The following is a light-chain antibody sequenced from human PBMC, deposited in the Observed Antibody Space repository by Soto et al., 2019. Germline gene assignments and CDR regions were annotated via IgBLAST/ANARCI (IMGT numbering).Light chain of an antibody. CDR3: GTWNSSRSPPV. CDR2: DNN. V-gene: IGLV1-51*01. CDR1: SSDIGNNY. J-gene: IGLJ2*01. Sequence: QSVLTQPPSVSAAPGQKVTISCSGSSSDIGNNYVSWYQQLPGTAPKLLIYDNNKRPSGIPDRFSGSKSGTSATLGITGLQTGDEPDYYCGTWNSSRSPPVFGGGTKVTV.